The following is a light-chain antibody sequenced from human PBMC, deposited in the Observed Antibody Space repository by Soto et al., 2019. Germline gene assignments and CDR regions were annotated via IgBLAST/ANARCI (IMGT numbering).Light chain of an antibody. V-gene: IGLV1-44*01. CDR2: GNN. CDR1: TSNIGRDT. Sequence: QSVLTQPPSASGTPGQRVTVSCSGSTSNIGRDTVNWYQQLPGAAPKLFIYGNNQRPSGLPDRFSGSKTGTSASLAISGLKSEDKADYYCAAWYDSLKGHVFGTGTKLTVL. CDR3: AAWYDSLKGHV. J-gene: IGLJ1*01.